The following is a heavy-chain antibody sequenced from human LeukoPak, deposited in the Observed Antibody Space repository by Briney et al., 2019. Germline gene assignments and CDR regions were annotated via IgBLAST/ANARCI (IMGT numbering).Heavy chain of an antibody. CDR2: INHRGST. Sequence: GSLRLSCAASGFTFSSYAMSWVRQAPGKGLEWIGEINHRGSTNYNPSLKSRVTISVDTSKNQFSLKLSSVTAADTAVYYCARPSYWYFDLWGRGTLVTVSS. CDR3: ARPSYWYFDL. CDR1: GFTFSSYA. V-gene: IGHV4-34*01. J-gene: IGHJ2*01.